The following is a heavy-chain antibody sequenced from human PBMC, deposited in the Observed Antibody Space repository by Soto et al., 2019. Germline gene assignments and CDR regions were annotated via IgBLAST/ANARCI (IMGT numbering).Heavy chain of an antibody. V-gene: IGHV4-39*01. CDR1: GGSTSRRQYF. D-gene: IGHD1-1*01. CDR3: ARYTYTRSHEEY. J-gene: IGHJ4*02. CDR2: FSYRGSN. Sequence: SSTLSLTCTFSGGSTSRRQYFWAWIRQPPGKGLEWIGSFSYRGSNYYNPSLKNRVSTSVDTSKNQFSLFLRSVTAADTALYYCARYTYTRSHEEYWGQGSLEIVSA.